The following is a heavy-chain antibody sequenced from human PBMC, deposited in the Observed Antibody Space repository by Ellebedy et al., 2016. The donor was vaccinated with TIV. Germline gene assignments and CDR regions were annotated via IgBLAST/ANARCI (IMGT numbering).Heavy chain of an antibody. D-gene: IGHD3-10*01. Sequence: PGGSLRLSCAASGFAFSNCAMSWVRQAPGKGLEWVSSLSGSGGSTYYADSVKGRFTISRDNSKNTLYLQMNSLRAEDTDVYYCAKRVTMVREVITYYHYAMDVWGQGTTVTVSS. V-gene: IGHV3-23*01. J-gene: IGHJ6*02. CDR1: GFAFSNCA. CDR3: AKRVTMVREVITYYHYAMDV. CDR2: LSGSGGST.